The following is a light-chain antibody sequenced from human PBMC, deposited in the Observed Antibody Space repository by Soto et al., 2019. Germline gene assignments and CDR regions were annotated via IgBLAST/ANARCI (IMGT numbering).Light chain of an antibody. CDR1: QDINNN. CDR2: DAS. J-gene: IGKJ4*01. V-gene: IGKV1-33*01. Sequence: IQLTQSPSSLSASVGDRVTITCQASQDINNNLNWFQQKPGEAPKLLIFDASILETGVPSRFRGGGSGTVFPFTCTALQPEIFPQYYGQHFDHLPLHLFGGGTKV. CDR3: QHFDHLPLHL.